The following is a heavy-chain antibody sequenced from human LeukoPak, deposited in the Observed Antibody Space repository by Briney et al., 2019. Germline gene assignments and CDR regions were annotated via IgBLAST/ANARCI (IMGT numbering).Heavy chain of an antibody. Sequence: ASVKVSCKASGYTFTSYAMNWVRQAPGQGLEWMGWINTNTGNPTYAQGFTRRFVFSLDTSVSTAYLQISSLKAEDTAVYYCTTLVVIHQSEDAFDIWGQGTMVTVSS. CDR1: GYTFTSYA. V-gene: IGHV7-4-1*02. J-gene: IGHJ3*02. CDR3: TTLVVIHQSEDAFDI. D-gene: IGHD3-22*01. CDR2: INTNTGNP.